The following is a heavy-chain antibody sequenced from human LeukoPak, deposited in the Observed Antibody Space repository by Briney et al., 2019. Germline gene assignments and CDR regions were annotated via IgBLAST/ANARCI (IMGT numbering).Heavy chain of an antibody. D-gene: IGHD2-15*01. J-gene: IGHJ6*03. CDR3: ARDKYYLNPVVVAATGSYYYYMDV. CDR1: GFTFSSYA. CDR2: ISYDGSNK. Sequence: GGSLRLSCAASGFTFSSYAMHWVRQAPGKGLEWVAVISYDGSNKYYADSVKGRFTISRDNSKNTLYLQMNSLRAEDTAVYYCARDKYYLNPVVVAATGSYYYYMDVWGKGTTVTVSS. V-gene: IGHV3-30*04.